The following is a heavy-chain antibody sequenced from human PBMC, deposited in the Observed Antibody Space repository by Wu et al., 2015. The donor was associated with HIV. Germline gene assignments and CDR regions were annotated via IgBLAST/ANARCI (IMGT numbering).Heavy chain of an antibody. CDR2: INPNSGVT. CDR3: TRGPSTTAKEVGGYWLDP. Sequence: QVQLIQSGTEMKKPGASVKVSCRASGYTFTGYYMHWVRQAPGQGLEWMGWINPNSGVTNYAQKLQGRVTLTCDTSVSTAYMELSSLRPDDTAVFYCTRGPSTTAKEVGGYWLDPWGQGTLVTVSA. V-gene: IGHV1-2*02. D-gene: IGHD3-16*01. CDR1: GYTFTGYY. J-gene: IGHJ5*02.